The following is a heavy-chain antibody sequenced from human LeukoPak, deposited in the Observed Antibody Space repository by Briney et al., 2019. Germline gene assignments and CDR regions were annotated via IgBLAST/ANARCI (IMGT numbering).Heavy chain of an antibody. D-gene: IGHD6-19*01. J-gene: IGHJ3*02. V-gene: IGHV3-21*01. CDR1: GFTFSSYS. CDR3: VAAGFQYTFDI. Sequence: GGSLRLSCAASGFTFSSYSMNWVRQTPGKGLEWVSSIGTRRTSIYYADSVKGRFTISRDNAKNALYLQMNSLRAEDTAVYYCVAAGFQYTFDIWGQGTRVTVSS. CDR2: IGTRRTSI.